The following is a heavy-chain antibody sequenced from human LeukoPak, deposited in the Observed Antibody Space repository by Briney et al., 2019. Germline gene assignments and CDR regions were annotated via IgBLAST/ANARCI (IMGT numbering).Heavy chain of an antibody. CDR3: ARDLPGIVAATTRDDP. CDR1: GGTFSSYT. Sequence: GSSVKVSCKASGGTFSSYTISWVRQAPGQGLERMGRIVPILGIANYAQKFQGRVTITADKSTSTAYMELSSLRSEDTAVYYCARDLPGIVAATTRDDPWGQGTLVTVSS. V-gene: IGHV1-69*04. CDR2: IVPILGIA. D-gene: IGHD1-26*01. J-gene: IGHJ5*02.